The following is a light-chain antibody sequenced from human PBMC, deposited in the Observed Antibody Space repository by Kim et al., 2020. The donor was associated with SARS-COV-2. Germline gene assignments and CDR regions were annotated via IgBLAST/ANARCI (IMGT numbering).Light chain of an antibody. CDR2: GAS. CDR3: QQYGNSPST. CDR1: QSVTSS. Sequence: PGERATLACRAIQSVTSSLAWYQQKPGQAPRLLIHGASSRATGIPDRFSGSGSGTDFTLTISRLEPEDFAVYYCQQYGNSPSTFGQGTRLEI. V-gene: IGKV3-20*01. J-gene: IGKJ5*01.